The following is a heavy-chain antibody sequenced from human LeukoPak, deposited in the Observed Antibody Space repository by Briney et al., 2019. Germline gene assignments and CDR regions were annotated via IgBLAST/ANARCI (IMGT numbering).Heavy chain of an antibody. CDR2: IYKSGST. D-gene: IGHD3-10*01. V-gene: IGHV4-59*01. Sequence: SETPSLTCAVSGGSISSYYWSWIRQPPRKGLGWIGYIYKSGSTNYNPSLKSRVTISVDTSKNQFSLKLSSVTAADTAVYYCARDGGNMVRGVISYGMDVWGQGTRVTVSS. J-gene: IGHJ6*02. CDR3: ARDGGNMVRGVISYGMDV. CDR1: GGSISSYY.